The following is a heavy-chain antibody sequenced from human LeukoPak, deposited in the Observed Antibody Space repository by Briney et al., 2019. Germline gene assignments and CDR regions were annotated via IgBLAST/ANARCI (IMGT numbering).Heavy chain of an antibody. V-gene: IGHV3-48*03. D-gene: IGHD3-10*02. Sequence: PGGSLRLSCAASGFTFRSYEMNWVRQAPGKGLEWVSYISSSGSTIYYADSVKGRFTISRDNAKNSLYLQMNSLRAEDTAVYYCAELGITMIGDVWGKGTTVTISS. J-gene: IGHJ6*04. CDR1: GFTFRSYE. CDR2: ISSSGSTI. CDR3: AELGITMIGDV.